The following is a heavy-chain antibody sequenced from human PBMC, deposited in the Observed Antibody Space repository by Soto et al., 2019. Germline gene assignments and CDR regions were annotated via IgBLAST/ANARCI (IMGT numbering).Heavy chain of an antibody. J-gene: IGHJ6*02. CDR3: ARRRGFPYYYGMDV. V-gene: IGHV4-30-2*01. CDR2: IYHSGST. CDR1: GGSISSGGYS. D-gene: IGHD5-12*01. Sequence: QLQLQESGSGLVKPSQTLSLTCAVSGGSISSGGYSWSWIRQPPGKGLEWIGYIYHSGSTYYNPSLKSRVTISVDRCKNQFSLKLRSVTAADTAVYYCARRRGFPYYYGMDVWGQGTTVTVSS.